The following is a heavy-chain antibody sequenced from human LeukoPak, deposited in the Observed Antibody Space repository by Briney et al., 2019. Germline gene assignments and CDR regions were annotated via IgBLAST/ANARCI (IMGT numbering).Heavy chain of an antibody. D-gene: IGHD3-22*01. CDR1: GVYFSGYY. Sequence: SETLSLTCAIYGVYFSGYYWRGFRQPTGKGLEWFGEISHAGGPSYNPSLKSRATISEDTSKNQFTLNLSSVTAADTAVYYCARGPPPDFDRSGFYYNYWGQGTLVIVSS. CDR2: ISHAGGP. V-gene: IGHV4-34*01. CDR3: ARGPPPDFDRSGFYYNY. J-gene: IGHJ4*02.